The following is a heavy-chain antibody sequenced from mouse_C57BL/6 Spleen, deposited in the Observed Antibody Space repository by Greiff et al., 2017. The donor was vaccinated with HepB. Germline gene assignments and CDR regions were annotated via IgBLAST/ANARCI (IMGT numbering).Heavy chain of an antibody. CDR3: ARRQLRLGFAY. J-gene: IGHJ3*01. CDR2: IDPSDSYT. Sequence: VQLQQSGAELVKPGASVKLSCKASGYTFTSYWMQWVKQRPGQGLEWIGEIDPSDSYTNYNQKFKGKATLTVDTSSSTAYMQLSSLTSEASAVYYCARRQLRLGFAYWGQGTLVTVSA. CDR1: GYTFTSYW. V-gene: IGHV1-50*01. D-gene: IGHD3-2*02.